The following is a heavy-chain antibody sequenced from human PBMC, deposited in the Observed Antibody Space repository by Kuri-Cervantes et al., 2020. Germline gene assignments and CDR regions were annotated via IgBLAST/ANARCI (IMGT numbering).Heavy chain of an antibody. CDR1: GFTFSSYD. D-gene: IGHD2-2*01. Sequence: ETLSLTCAASGFTFSSYDMHWVRQATGKGLEWVSAIGTAGDTYYPGSVKGRFTISRDNAKNSLYLQMNSLRDEDTAAYYCANIPAAMESYYYGMDVWGQGTTVTVSS. CDR3: ANIPAAMESYYYGMDV. CDR2: IGTAGDT. V-gene: IGHV3-13*01. J-gene: IGHJ6*02.